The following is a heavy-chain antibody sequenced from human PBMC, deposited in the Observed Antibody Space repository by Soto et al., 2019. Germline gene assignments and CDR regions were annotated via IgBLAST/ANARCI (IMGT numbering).Heavy chain of an antibody. J-gene: IGHJ6*02. CDR3: AREWGLLPYYVMNV. CDR2: ISYTGRT. D-gene: IGHD7-27*01. V-gene: IGHV4-61*03. Sequence: LSLTCIVSGDSVTSGSYYWTWLRQPPGKGLEWIGYISYTGRTKYNPSLQSRVTISVDTSKNDFSLNLSSVTAADTAVYFCAREWGLLPYYVMNVWGHGTAVTVS. CDR1: GDSVTSGSYY.